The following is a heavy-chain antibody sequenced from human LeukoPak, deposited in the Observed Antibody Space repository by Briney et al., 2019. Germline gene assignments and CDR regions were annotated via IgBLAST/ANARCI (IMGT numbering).Heavy chain of an antibody. D-gene: IGHD5-12*01. CDR1: GFTFSDYY. Sequence: GGSLRLSCAASGFTFSDYYMSWIRQAPGKGLEWVSYISSSGSTIYYADSVKGRFTISRDNAKNSLYLQMNSLRAEDTAAYYCARDPQGVATEYYYGMDVWGQGTTVTVSS. CDR3: ARDPQGVATEYYYGMDV. V-gene: IGHV3-11*01. CDR2: ISSSGSTI. J-gene: IGHJ6*02.